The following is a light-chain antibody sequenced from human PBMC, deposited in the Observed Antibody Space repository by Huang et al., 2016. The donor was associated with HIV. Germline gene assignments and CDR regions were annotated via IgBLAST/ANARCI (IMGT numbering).Light chain of an antibody. V-gene: IGKV3-11*01. CDR1: QRVSSY. CDR2: DAS. Sequence: EMVLTQSPATLSLSPGERATLSCRASQRVSSYLAWYQQKPGQAPRLLIYDASNRATGIPARFSGSVSGTDFTLTISSLEPEDFAVYYCQQRSNWPPRFTFGPGTKVDIK. J-gene: IGKJ3*01. CDR3: QQRSNWPPRFT.